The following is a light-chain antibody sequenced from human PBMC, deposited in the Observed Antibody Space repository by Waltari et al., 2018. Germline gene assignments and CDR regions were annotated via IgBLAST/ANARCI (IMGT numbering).Light chain of an antibody. Sequence: DIVMTQSPLSLPVTPGEPASISCRSSQSLLHSNASNYLDWYVQKPGQSPQLLIYLGSNRASGVPDKFSGSGSGTDFTLKISRVEAEDVGVYYCMQALQTPFTFGPGTKVDIK. CDR3: MQALQTPFT. CDR2: LGS. J-gene: IGKJ3*01. V-gene: IGKV2-28*01. CDR1: QSLLHSNASNY.